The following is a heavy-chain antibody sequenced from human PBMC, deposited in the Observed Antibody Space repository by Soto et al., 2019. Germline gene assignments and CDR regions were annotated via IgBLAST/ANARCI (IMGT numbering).Heavy chain of an antibody. V-gene: IGHV3-53*04. D-gene: IGHD5-12*01. Sequence: GGSLRLSCAASGFTVSSNYMSWVRQAPGKGLEWVSVIYSGGSTYYGDSVKGRFTISRHNSKNTLYLQMNSLRAEDTAVYYCARVYSGYDSDAFDIWGQGTMVTVSS. CDR1: GFTVSSNY. CDR3: ARVYSGYDSDAFDI. CDR2: IYSGGST. J-gene: IGHJ3*02.